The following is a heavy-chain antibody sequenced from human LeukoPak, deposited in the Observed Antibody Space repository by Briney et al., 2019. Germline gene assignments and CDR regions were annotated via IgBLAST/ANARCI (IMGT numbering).Heavy chain of an antibody. Sequence: SETLSLTCTVSGGSISSYYWSWIRQPPGKGLEWIGYIYHSGSTYYNPSLKSRVTISVDRSKNQFSLKLSSVTAADTAVYYCARQNYYDSSPPDYWGQGTLVTVSS. J-gene: IGHJ4*02. D-gene: IGHD3-22*01. CDR3: ARQNYYDSSPPDY. V-gene: IGHV4-59*08. CDR1: GGSISSYY. CDR2: IYHSGST.